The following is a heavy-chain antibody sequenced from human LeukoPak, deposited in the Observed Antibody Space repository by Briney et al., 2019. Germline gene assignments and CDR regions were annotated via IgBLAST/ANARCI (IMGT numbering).Heavy chain of an antibody. CDR1: GGSISSSSYY. Sequence: SETLSLTCTVSGGSISSSSYYWGWIRQPPGKGLEWIGTIYYSGSTYYNPSLKSRVTISVDTSKNQFSLKLSSVTAADTAVYYCASPRPVCSGGSCYLNWFDPWGQGTLVTVSS. CDR3: ASPRPVCSGGSCYLNWFDP. CDR2: IYYSGST. V-gene: IGHV4-39*01. D-gene: IGHD2-15*01. J-gene: IGHJ5*02.